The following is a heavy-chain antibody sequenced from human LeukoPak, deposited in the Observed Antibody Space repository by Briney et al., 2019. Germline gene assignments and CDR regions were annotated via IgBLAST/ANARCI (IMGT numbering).Heavy chain of an antibody. CDR1: GFTFSSYS. CDR3: AIIGIAARPNYCYGMGV. J-gene: IGHJ6*02. Sequence: GGSLRLSCAASGFTFSSYSMNWVRQAPGKGLEWVSYISSSSSTIYYADSVKGRFTISRDNAKNSLYLQMNSLRAEDTAVYYCAIIGIAARPNYCYGMGVWGQGATVTVSS. V-gene: IGHV3-48*01. D-gene: IGHD6-6*01. CDR2: ISSSSSTI.